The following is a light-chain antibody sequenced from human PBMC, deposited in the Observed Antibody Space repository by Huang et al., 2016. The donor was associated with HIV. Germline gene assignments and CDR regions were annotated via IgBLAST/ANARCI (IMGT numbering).Light chain of an antibody. J-gene: IGKJ5*01. CDR1: QSVSTY. CDR2: DVS. CDR3: QQRGNWPFT. V-gene: IGKV3-11*01. Sequence: EIVLTQSPATLSLSPGERATLSCRASQSVSTYLAWFQQKRGQPPRLLIYDVSNRATGIPARFRGSGSGTDFTLTISRLEPEDFAVYHCQQRGNWPFTFGQGTRLEIK.